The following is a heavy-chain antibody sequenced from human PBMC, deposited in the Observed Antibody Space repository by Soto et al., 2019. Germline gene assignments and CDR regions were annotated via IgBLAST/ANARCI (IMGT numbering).Heavy chain of an antibody. CDR3: ARARLYSSSPRLFNGY. V-gene: IGHV3-33*01. J-gene: IGHJ4*02. Sequence: GGSLRLSCAASGFTFSSYGMHWVRQAPGKGLEWVAVIWYDGSNKYYADSVKGRFTISRDNSKNTLYLQMNSLRAEDTAVYYCARARLYSSSPRLFNGYWGQGTLVTVSS. CDR2: IWYDGSNK. CDR1: GFTFSSYG. D-gene: IGHD6-6*01.